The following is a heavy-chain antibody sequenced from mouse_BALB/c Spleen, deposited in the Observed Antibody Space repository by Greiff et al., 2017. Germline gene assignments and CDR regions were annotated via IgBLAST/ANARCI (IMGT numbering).Heavy chain of an antibody. CDR2: ISTYYGDA. CDR1: GYTFTDYA. CDR3: ARSDNYGNSWFAY. J-gene: IGHJ3*01. V-gene: IGHV1S137*01. Sequence: QVQLKQSGAELVRPGVSVKISCKGSGYTFTDYAMHWVKQSHAKSLEWIGVISTYYGDASYNQKFKGKATMTVDKSSSTAYMELARLTSEDSAIYYCARSDNYGNSWFAYWGQGTLVTVSA. D-gene: IGHD2-1*01.